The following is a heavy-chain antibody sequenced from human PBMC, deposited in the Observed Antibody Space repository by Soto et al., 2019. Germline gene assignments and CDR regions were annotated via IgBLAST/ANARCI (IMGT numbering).Heavy chain of an antibody. Sequence: GGSLRLSCAASGFTVSSNYMSWVRQAPGKGLEWVSVIYSGGSTYYADSVKGRFTISRDKSKNTLYLQLNSLRAEDTAVYYCARGRPVYSSGWYGPEYFQHWGQGTLVTVSS. CDR2: IYSGGST. CDR1: GFTVSSNY. J-gene: IGHJ1*01. CDR3: ARGRPVYSSGWYGPEYFQH. D-gene: IGHD6-19*01. V-gene: IGHV3-66*01.